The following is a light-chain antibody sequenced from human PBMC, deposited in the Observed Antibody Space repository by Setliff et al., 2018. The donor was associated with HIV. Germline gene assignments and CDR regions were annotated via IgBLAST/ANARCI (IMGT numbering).Light chain of an antibody. J-gene: IGLJ1*01. V-gene: IGLV2-14*01. CDR1: SNDVGGYNY. CDR2: DVS. Sequence: QSVLTQPASVSGSPGQSITISCTGTSNDVGGYNYVSWYQQHPGKAPKLMISDVSKRPSGVSSRFSGSKSGNTASLTISGLQTEDEADYYCSSYTGSSTYVFGTGTKVTVL. CDR3: SSYTGSSTYV.